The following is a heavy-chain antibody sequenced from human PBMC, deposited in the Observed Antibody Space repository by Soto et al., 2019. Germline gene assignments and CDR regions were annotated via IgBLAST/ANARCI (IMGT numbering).Heavy chain of an antibody. D-gene: IGHD3-10*01. CDR3: ARGADYHGSGSYFPFNY. V-gene: IGHV3-23*01. Sequence: GGSLRLSCAASGFTFSSYAMSWVRQTPGKGLEWVSGISGSGGRTYYADSVKGRFTISRDNSKNTLYLQMNSLRAEDTAVHSCARGADYHGSGSYFPFNYWGQGTLVTVSS. J-gene: IGHJ4*02. CDR1: GFTFSSYA. CDR2: ISGSGGRT.